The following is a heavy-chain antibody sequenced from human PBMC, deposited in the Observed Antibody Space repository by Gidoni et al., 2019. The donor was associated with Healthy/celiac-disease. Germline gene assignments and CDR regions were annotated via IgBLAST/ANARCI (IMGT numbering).Heavy chain of an antibody. D-gene: IGHD3-10*01. Sequence: QITLKESGSTWVKPTQTLTLTCTFSGFSLSTSGVGVGWIRQPPAKALEWLALIYWNDDTRYSPSLKSRLTITKDTSKNQVVLTMTNMDPVDTATYYCARSVLLWFGAPGWFDPWGQGTLVTVSS. CDR1: GFSLSTSGVG. J-gene: IGHJ5*02. V-gene: IGHV2-5*01. CDR2: IYWNDDT. CDR3: ARSVLLWFGAPGWFDP.